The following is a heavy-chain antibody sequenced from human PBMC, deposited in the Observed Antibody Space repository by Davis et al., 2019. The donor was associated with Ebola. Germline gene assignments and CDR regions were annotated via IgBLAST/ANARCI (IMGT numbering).Heavy chain of an antibody. J-gene: IGHJ5*02. CDR2: IIPILGIA. CDR3: AWTSRYSSGWDRWFDP. Sequence: SVKVSCKASGGTFSSYTISWVRQAPGQGLEWMGRIIPILGIANYAQKFQGRVTITADKSTSTAYMELSSLRSEDTAVYYCAWTSRYSSGWDRWFDPWGQGTLVTVSS. CDR1: GGTFSSYT. D-gene: IGHD6-19*01. V-gene: IGHV1-69*02.